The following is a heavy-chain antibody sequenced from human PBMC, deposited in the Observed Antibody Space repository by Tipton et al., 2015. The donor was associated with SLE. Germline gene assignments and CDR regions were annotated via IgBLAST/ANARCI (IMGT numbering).Heavy chain of an antibody. V-gene: IGHV4-61*02. CDR2: IYTSGST. J-gene: IGHJ3*02. CDR3: ARGTGGAFDI. CDR1: GGSISSGSYY. D-gene: IGHD3-16*01. Sequence: TLSLTCTVSGGSISSGSYYWSWTRQPAGKGMEWIGRIYTSGSTNYNPSLKSRVTISVDTAKNQFSLKLSSVTAADTAVYYCARGTGGAFDIWGQGTMVTVSS.